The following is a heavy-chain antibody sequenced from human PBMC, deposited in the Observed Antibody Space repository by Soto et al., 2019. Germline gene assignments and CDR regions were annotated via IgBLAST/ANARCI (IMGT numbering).Heavy chain of an antibody. J-gene: IGHJ4*02. CDR2: ISAYNGNT. Sequence: ASVKVSCKASGYTFTSYGISWVRQAPGQGLEWMGWISAYNGNTNSAQKVQGRVTMTTDTSTSTAYMELRSLRSDDTAVYYCARDYDYASGTYPVWDHWGQGTLVTVSS. D-gene: IGHD3-10*01. CDR3: ARDYDYASGTYPVWDH. V-gene: IGHV1-18*04. CDR1: GYTFTSYG.